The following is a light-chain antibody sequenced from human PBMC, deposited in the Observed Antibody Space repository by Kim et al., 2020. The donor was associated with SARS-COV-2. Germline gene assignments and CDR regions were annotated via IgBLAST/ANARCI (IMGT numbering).Light chain of an antibody. J-gene: IGKJ5*01. V-gene: IGKV1-12*01. CDR1: QGISSW. CDR3: QQANSFPIT. CDR2: AAS. Sequence: ASGGDKVTITCRASQGISSWVAWYQQKPGKAPKLLIYAASSLQSGVPSRFSGSGSGTDFTLTISSLQPEDFATYYCQQANSFPITFGQGTRLEIK.